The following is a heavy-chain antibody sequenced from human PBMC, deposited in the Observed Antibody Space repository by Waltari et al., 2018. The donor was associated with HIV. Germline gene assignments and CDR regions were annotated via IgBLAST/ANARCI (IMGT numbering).Heavy chain of an antibody. J-gene: IGHJ4*02. D-gene: IGHD3-3*01. CDR1: GFTFSSYS. CDR3: AREGERYDFWSGYSYYFDY. Sequence: EVQLVESGGGLVQPGGSLRLSCAASGFTFSSYSMNWVRQAPGKGLEWVSYISSSSSTIYYADSVKGRFTISRDNAKNSLYLQMNSLRAEDTAVYYCAREGERYDFWSGYSYYFDYWGQGTLVTVSS. CDR2: ISSSSSTI. V-gene: IGHV3-48*01.